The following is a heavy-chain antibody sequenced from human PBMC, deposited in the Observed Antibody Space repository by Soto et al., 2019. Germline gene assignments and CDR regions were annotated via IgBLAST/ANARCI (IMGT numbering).Heavy chain of an antibody. D-gene: IGHD1-1*01. CDR3: ARGRYGDY. V-gene: IGHV1-18*01. Sequence: QVHLVQSGAEVKKPGASVKVSCKASGYTFTSYGITWVRQAPGQGLEWMGWISAHNGNTDYAQKLQGRVIVTRATSTCTAYMELRSLRSDDTAVYYCARGRYGDYWGQGALVTVSS. J-gene: IGHJ4*02. CDR2: ISAHNGNT. CDR1: GYTFTSYG.